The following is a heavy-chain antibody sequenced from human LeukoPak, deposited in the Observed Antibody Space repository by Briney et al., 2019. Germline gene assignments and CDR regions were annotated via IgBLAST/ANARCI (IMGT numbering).Heavy chain of an antibody. Sequence: GGSLSLSCAASGFTFSSYAMSWVRQAPGKGLEWVSAISGSGGSTYYADSVKGRFTISRDNSKNTLYLQMNSLRAEDTAVYYCAKGPGQWLVKGYFQHWGQGTLVTVSS. CDR1: GFTFSSYA. D-gene: IGHD6-19*01. V-gene: IGHV3-23*01. CDR2: ISGSGGST. CDR3: AKGPGQWLVKGYFQH. J-gene: IGHJ1*01.